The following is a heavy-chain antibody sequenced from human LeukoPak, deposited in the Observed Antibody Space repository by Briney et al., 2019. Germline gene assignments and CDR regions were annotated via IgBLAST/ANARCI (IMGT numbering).Heavy chain of an antibody. CDR2: IYSGGRT. J-gene: IGHJ6*02. D-gene: IGHD1-26*01. CDR1: GFTFISYA. Sequence: PGGSLRLSCAASGFTFISYAMTWVRQAPGKGLEWVSVIYSGGRTYYADSVKGRFTISRDNSKNTLYLQMNSLRAEDTAVYYCARGNSGSSYVEYYYGMDVWGQGTTVTVSS. CDR3: ARGNSGSSYVEYYYGMDV. V-gene: IGHV3-53*01.